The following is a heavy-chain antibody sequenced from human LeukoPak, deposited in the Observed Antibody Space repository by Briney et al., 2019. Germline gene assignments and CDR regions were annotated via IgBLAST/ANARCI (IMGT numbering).Heavy chain of an antibody. J-gene: IGHJ4*02. V-gene: IGHV5-51*01. CDR1: GYSFTNYW. CDR3: ALSSGAFDSAGYFDY. Sequence: PGDSLKISCKGSGYSFTNYWVGWVRQMPGKGLEWMGIIYPNNSDSRYSPSFRGQVTISVDRSITTAYLQWNSLKPSDTAMYYCALSSGAFDSAGYFDYWGQGPLVTVSS. CDR2: IYPNNSDS. D-gene: IGHD2-15*01.